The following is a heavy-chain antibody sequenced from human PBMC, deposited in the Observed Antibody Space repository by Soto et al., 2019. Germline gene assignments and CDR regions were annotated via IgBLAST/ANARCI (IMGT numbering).Heavy chain of an antibody. V-gene: IGHV1-69*08. D-gene: IGHD6-19*01. CDR1: GGTFSSYT. Sequence: QVQLVQSGAEVKKPGSSVKVSCKASGGTFSSYTISWVRQAPGQGLEWMGRIIPILGIANYAQKFQGRVTITADKSTSTAYMELSSLRSEDRAVYYCGRDWGYSSGWYEVRLDYWGQGTLVTVSS. CDR2: IIPILGIA. J-gene: IGHJ4*02. CDR3: GRDWGYSSGWYEVRLDY.